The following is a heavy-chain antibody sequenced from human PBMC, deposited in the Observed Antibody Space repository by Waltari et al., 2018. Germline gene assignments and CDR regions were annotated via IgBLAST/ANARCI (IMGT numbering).Heavy chain of an antibody. V-gene: IGHV3-7*01. CDR3: AAESGGNAFDI. J-gene: IGHJ3*02. D-gene: IGHD2-15*01. CDR2: IKQDGSEK. CDR1: EFTFSSYW. Sequence: EVQLVESGGGLVQPGGSLRLSCTASEFTFSSYWMSWVRQAPEKGLEWVANIKQDGSEKFDVDSVKGRFTISRDNAKNSLYLQMNSLRAEDTAVYYCAAESGGNAFDIWGQGTMVTVSS.